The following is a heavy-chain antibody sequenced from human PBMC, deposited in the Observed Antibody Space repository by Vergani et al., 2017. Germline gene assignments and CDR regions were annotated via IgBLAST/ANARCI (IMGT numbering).Heavy chain of an antibody. D-gene: IGHD5-12*01. J-gene: IGHJ5*02. V-gene: IGHV4-34*01. CDR1: GGSFSGYY. CDR3: ARWRSVDTIKDWFDP. CDR2: INHSGST. Sequence: QVQLQQWGAGLLKPSETLSLTCAVYGGSFSGYYWSWIRQPPGKGLEWIGEINHSGSTNYNPSLKSRVTISVDTSKNQFSLKLSSVTAADTAVYYCARWRSVDTIKDWFDPWGQGTLVTVSS.